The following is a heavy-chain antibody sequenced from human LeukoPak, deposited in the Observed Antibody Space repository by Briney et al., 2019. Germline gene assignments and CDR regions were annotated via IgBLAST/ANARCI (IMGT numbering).Heavy chain of an antibody. CDR3: ALSWIAAAGAFDY. CDR2: IYYSGST. CDR1: GGSISSYY. Sequence: SETLSLTCTVSGGSISSYYWSWIRQPPGKGLEWIGYIYYSGSTNYNPSLKNRVTISVDTSKNQFSLKLSSVTAADTAVYYCALSWIAAAGAFDYWGQGTLVTVSS. J-gene: IGHJ4*02. V-gene: IGHV4-59*01. D-gene: IGHD6-13*01.